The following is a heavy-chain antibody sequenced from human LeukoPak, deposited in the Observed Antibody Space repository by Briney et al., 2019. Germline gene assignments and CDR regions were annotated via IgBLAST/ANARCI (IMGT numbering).Heavy chain of an antibody. CDR3: HTEIAAAGHYYYMDV. Sequence: PGGSLRLSCAASGFTFSGSAMHWVRQASGKGLEWVGRIRSKANSYATAYAASVKGRFTISRDDSKNTAYLQMNSLKTEDTAVYYCHTEIAAAGHYYYMDVWGKGTTVTVSS. J-gene: IGHJ6*03. D-gene: IGHD6-13*01. CDR2: IRSKANSYAT. V-gene: IGHV3-73*01. CDR1: GFTFSGSA.